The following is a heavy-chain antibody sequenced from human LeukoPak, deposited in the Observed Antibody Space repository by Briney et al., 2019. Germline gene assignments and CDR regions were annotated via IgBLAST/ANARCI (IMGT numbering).Heavy chain of an antibody. D-gene: IGHD6-25*01. CDR1: GGTFSSYA. V-gene: IGHV1-69*05. CDR3: ARGESSGRKDYYYMDV. CDR2: ITPIFGTA. J-gene: IGHJ6*03. Sequence: SVKVSCKASGGTFSSYAISWVRQAPGQGLEWMGGITPIFGTANYAQKFQGRVTITTHESTSTAYMELSSLRSEDTAVYYCARGESSGRKDYYYMDVWGKGTTVTVSS.